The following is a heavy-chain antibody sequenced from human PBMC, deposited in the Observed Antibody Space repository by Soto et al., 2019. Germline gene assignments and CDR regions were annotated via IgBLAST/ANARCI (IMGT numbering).Heavy chain of an antibody. J-gene: IGHJ6*02. Sequence: TSETLSLTCTVSGGYISSYYWSWIRQPPGKGLEWIGYIYYSGSTNYNPSLKSRVTISVDTSKNQFSLKLSSVTAADTAVYYCARAGGHCSGGSCYSGAYYYYGMDVWGQGTTVTVS. CDR2: IYYSGST. D-gene: IGHD2-15*01. V-gene: IGHV4-59*01. CDR1: GGYISSYY. CDR3: ARAGGHCSGGSCYSGAYYYYGMDV.